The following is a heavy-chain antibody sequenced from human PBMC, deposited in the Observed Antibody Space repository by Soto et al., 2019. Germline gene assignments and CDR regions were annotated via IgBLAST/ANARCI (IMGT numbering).Heavy chain of an antibody. CDR1: GFTFSSYS. CDR3: ARWPPLYGGNSVLSSY. D-gene: IGHD4-17*01. J-gene: IGHJ4*02. Sequence: PGGSLRLSCAASGFTFSSYSMNWVRQAPGKGLEWVSYISSSSSTIYYADSVKGRFTISRDNAKNSLYLQMNSLRDEDTAVYYCARWPPLYGGNSVLSSYWGQGTLVTSPQ. V-gene: IGHV3-48*02. CDR2: ISSSSSTI.